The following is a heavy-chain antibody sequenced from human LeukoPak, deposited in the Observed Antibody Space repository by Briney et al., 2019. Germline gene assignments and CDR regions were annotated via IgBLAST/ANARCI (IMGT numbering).Heavy chain of an antibody. CDR1: GFTLRRYW. CDR2: MKPDGSEK. D-gene: IGHD1-14*01. V-gene: IGHV3-7*01. Sequence: GGSLRLSCAGSGFTLRRYWMSWVRQAPGKGLEWVANMKPDGSEKYYVDSVKGRFTISRDNAKNSLYLQMNSLRAEDTAVYYCARSGAGSDYWGQGTLVTVSS. J-gene: IGHJ4*02. CDR3: ARSGAGSDY.